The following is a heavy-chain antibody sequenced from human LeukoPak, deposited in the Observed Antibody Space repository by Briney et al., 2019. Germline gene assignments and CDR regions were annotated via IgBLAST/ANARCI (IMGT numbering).Heavy chain of an antibody. D-gene: IGHD6-13*01. CDR1: GGSFSGYY. V-gene: IGHV4-34*01. CDR2: INHSGST. Sequence: SETLSLTCAVYGGSFSGYYWSWICQPPGKGLEWIGEINHSGSTNYNPSLKSRVTISVDTSKNQFSLKLSSVTAADTAVYYCARTIAAAFPFDYWGQGTLVTVSS. J-gene: IGHJ4*02. CDR3: ARTIAAAFPFDY.